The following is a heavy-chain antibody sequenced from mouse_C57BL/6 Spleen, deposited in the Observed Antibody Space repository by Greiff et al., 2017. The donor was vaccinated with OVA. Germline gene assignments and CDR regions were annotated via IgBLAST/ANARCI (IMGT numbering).Heavy chain of an antibody. J-gene: IGHJ4*01. CDR2: IWSGGST. Sequence: VKLVESGPGLVQPSQSLSITCTVFGFSLTSFGVHWVRQSTGKGLEWLGVIWSGGSTDYNAAFISRLSISKDNSKSQVFFKMNSQQADDTGIYYCARDPMAYWGKRASVTVS. CDR1: GFSLTSFG. CDR3: ARDPMAY. V-gene: IGHV2-2*01.